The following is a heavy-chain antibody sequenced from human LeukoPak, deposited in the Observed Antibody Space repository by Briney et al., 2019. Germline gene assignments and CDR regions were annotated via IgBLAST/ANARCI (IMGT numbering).Heavy chain of an antibody. J-gene: IGHJ4*02. CDR1: GFTFRSYW. CDR2: INHGGSVK. Sequence: GGSLRLSCAASGFTFRSYWMSWVRQAPGKGLEWVANINHGGSVKYYVDSVKGRFTISRDNAKNSLYLQMDSLRAEDMALYYCAKDVSLGFCSGGSCSVHFDYWGQGTLVTVSS. V-gene: IGHV3-7*03. D-gene: IGHD2-15*01. CDR3: AKDVSLGFCSGGSCSVHFDY.